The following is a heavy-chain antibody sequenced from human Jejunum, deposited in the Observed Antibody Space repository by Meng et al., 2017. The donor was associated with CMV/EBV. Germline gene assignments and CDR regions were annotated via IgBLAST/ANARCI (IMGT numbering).Heavy chain of an antibody. J-gene: IGHJ3*02. Sequence: YWTWIRKPPGKGLEWIGYSCYSGNSYYNPSLQSRAIISVDTSRNQFSLNLTSVTAADTAVYYCARDSASISDSTGHYHASGTFDMWGQGTLVTVSS. CDR2: SCYSGNS. D-gene: IGHD3-22*01. CDR3: ARDSASISDSTGHYHASGTFDM. CDR1: Y. V-gene: IGHV4-30-4*08.